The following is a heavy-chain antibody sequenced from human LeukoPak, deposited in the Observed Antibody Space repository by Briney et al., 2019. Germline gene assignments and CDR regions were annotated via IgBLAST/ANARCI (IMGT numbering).Heavy chain of an antibody. Sequence: NPSETLSLTCTVSGGSISSGGYYWSWIRQHPGQGLEWIGYIYYSGSTYYNPSLKSRVTISVDTSKNQFSLKLSSVTAADTAVYYCARDPTLYSYGYSSWGQGTLVTVSS. D-gene: IGHD5-18*01. V-gene: IGHV4-31*03. J-gene: IGHJ5*02. CDR1: GGSISSGGYY. CDR2: IYYSGST. CDR3: ARDPTLYSYGYSS.